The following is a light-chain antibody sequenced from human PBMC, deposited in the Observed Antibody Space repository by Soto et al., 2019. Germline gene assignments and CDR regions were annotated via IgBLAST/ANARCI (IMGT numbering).Light chain of an antibody. J-gene: IGLJ1*01. CDR1: ISDVGAYNY. V-gene: IGLV2-14*01. CDR2: DVN. CDR3: SSYTGSSNLYV. Sequence: QSVLTQPASVSGSPGQSITISCTGTISDVGAYNYVSWYQQHPGTAPKLMIYDVNNRPSGVSNRFSASQSGNTASLTISWLHAEDEADYYCSSYTGSSNLYVFGTGTKLTVL.